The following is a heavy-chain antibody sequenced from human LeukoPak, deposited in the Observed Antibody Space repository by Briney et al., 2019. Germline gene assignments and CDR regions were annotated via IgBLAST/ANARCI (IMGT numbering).Heavy chain of an antibody. V-gene: IGHV4-38-2*02. D-gene: IGHD3-10*01. CDR1: GYSISSGYY. J-gene: IGHJ3*02. CDR3: ARFLGGQEIGDDAFDI. Sequence: SETLSLTCTVSGYSISSGYYWGWIRQPPGKGLEWIGSIYHSGSTYYNPSLKSRVTISVDTSKNQFSLKLSSVTAADTAVYYCARFLGGQEIGDDAFDIWGQGTMVTVSS. CDR2: IYHSGST.